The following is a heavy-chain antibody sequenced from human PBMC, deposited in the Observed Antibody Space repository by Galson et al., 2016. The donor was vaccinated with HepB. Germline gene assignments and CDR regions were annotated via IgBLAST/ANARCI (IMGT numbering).Heavy chain of an antibody. CDR1: GASISSNNW. CDR3: AKIERGCSSASCVFDP. V-gene: IGHV4-4*02. CDR2: MFHSGST. J-gene: IGHJ5*02. D-gene: IGHD2-2*01. Sequence: SETLSLTCAVSGASISSNNWWTWVRQPPGKGLEWIGEMFHSGSTNYNSSLRSRVTIPLDKSTNQFSLVVTSVTAADTAMYYCAKIERGCSSASCVFDPWGQGILVTVSS.